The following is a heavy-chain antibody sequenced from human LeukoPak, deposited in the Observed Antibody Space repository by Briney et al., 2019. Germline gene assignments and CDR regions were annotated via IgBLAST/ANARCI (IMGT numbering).Heavy chain of an antibody. V-gene: IGHV3-23*01. CDR3: AKVGVAGWYYWFDP. J-gene: IGHJ5*02. CDR2: ITGSGGYT. CDR1: GYTFSSYA. D-gene: IGHD6-19*01. Sequence: GGSLRLSCEASGYTFSSYAVGWVRQAPGKGLEWVSAITGSGGYTYYADSVKGRFTISRDNSKNTLYLQMNSLRAEDTSIYYCAKVGVAGWYYWFDPWGQGTLVTVSS.